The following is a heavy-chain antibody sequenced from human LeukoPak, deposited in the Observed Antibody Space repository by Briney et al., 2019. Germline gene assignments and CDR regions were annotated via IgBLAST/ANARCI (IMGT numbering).Heavy chain of an antibody. CDR3: ARGSVSTHGMDV. V-gene: IGHV1-8*01. CDR2: RNANSGRT. J-gene: IGHJ6*02. D-gene: IGHD6-13*01. CDR1: GYTFTNYD. Sequence: ASVKVSCKASGYTFTNYDINWVRQATGQGLEWMGWRNANSGRTGFAQKFQGRLTITGDTSISTAYMELSSLTSDDTAVYYCARGSVSTHGMDVWGQGTTVTVSS.